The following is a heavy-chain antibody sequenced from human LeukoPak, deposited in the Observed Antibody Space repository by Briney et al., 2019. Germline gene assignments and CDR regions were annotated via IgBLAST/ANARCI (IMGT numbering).Heavy chain of an antibody. D-gene: IGHD3-3*01. V-gene: IGHV3-11*01. CDR1: Y. CDR3: ARDRLRIFGVVTYMFDY. J-gene: IGHJ4*02. CDR2: ISSSGSTI. Sequence: YWGWVRQPPGKGLEWVSYISSSGSTIYYADSVKGRFTISRDNAKNSLYLQMNSLRAEDTAVYYCARDRLRIFGVVTYMFDYWGQGTLVTVSS.